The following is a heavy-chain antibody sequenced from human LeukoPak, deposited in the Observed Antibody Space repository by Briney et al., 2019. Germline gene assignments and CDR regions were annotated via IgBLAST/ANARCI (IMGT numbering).Heavy chain of an antibody. V-gene: IGHV4-39*01. J-gene: IGHJ4*02. Sequence: SETLSLTCTVSGGSINSSSYYWGWIRQPPGKGLEWIASIYYSGSTYYNPSLKSRVTISVDTSKNQFSLKLSSVTAADTAVYYCARHADVRYFDWNYFDCWGQGSLVTVSS. CDR1: GGSINSSSYY. CDR2: IYYSGST. D-gene: IGHD3-9*01. CDR3: ARHADVRYFDWNYFDC.